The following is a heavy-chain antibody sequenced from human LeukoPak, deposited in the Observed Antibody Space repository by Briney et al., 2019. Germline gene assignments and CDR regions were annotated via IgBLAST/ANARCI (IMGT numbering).Heavy chain of an antibody. J-gene: IGHJ3*02. CDR2: IKQDGSEK. V-gene: IGHV3-7*01. D-gene: IGHD7-27*01. CDR1: RFTFSSYW. Sequence: PGGSLRLSCAASRFTFSSYWMSWVRQAPGKGLEWVANIKQDGSEKYYVDSVKGRFTISRDNTKNSLYLQMNSLRAEDTAVYYCARDGDPDSTTGTFDMWGQGTMVTVSS. CDR3: ARDGDPDSTTGTFDM.